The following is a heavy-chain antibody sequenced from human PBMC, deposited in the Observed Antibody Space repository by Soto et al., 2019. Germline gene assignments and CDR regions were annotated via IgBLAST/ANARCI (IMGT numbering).Heavy chain of an antibody. CDR3: ARDRGYCSGGTCYSVVDY. D-gene: IGHD2-15*01. J-gene: IGHJ4*02. CDR1: GFIFSNYW. V-gene: IGHV3-7*01. CDR2: TKHDGSER. Sequence: EVQLVESGGGLVQPGGSLRLSCAASGFIFSNYWMNWVRQAPGKGLEWVATTKHDGSERYYVDSVKGRFTISRDNAESSLYLQMNSPRAEDTAVYFCARDRGYCSGGTCYSVVDYWGQGSLVTVSS.